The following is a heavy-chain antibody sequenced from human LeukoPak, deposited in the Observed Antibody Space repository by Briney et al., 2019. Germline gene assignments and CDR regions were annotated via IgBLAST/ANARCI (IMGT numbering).Heavy chain of an antibody. D-gene: IGHD3-16*01. CDR3: ARVGLAYASSYNWFDP. V-gene: IGHV4-59*01. Sequence: KSSETLSLTCSVSGGSISSYYWSWIRQPPGKGLEWIGYIYYSGNTNYNPSLKSRVTISVDTSKNHFSLKLSSVTAADTAVYYCARVGLAYASSYNWFDPWGQGTLVTVSS. CDR2: IYYSGNT. J-gene: IGHJ5*02. CDR1: GGSISSYY.